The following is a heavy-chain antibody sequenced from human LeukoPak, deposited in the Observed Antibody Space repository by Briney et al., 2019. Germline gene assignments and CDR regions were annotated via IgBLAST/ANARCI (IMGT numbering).Heavy chain of an antibody. CDR2: IIPIFGTA. CDR1: GGTFSSYA. V-gene: IGHV1-69*13. CDR3: ARDGGPAAAETDY. D-gene: IGHD2-2*01. J-gene: IGHJ4*02. Sequence: GASVKVSCKASGGTFSSYAIRWVRQAPGQGLEWMGGIIPIFGTANYAQKFQGRVTITADESTSTAYMELSSLRSEDTAVYYCARDGGPAAAETDYWGQGTLVTVSS.